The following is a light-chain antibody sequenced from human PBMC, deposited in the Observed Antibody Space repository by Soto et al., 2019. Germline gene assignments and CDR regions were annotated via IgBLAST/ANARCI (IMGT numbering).Light chain of an antibody. V-gene: IGKV3-15*01. CDR2: GAS. Sequence: ETVITQSPATLSVSPGERATLSCRASQSISSYLAWYQQKPGQAPRLLIYGASTTATGIPGRFSGSGSGREFTLTISSLQSEDFAVYYCQQYNNWPRTFGQGTKVDIK. CDR3: QQYNNWPRT. CDR1: QSISSY. J-gene: IGKJ2*01.